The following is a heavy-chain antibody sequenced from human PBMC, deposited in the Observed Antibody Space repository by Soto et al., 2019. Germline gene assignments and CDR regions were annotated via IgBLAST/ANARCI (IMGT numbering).Heavy chain of an antibody. V-gene: IGHV3-23*01. Sequence: VGSLRLSCTSSVFPFSNYAMTCVRHSPGKWLEWVSTISGSGSSRYTADSVRGRFVISRDNSRNTLSLQMNGLRAEDTAIYYCAKYYTVTTSHYYYYGLDVWGQGTTVTVSS. CDR3: AKYYTVTTSHYYYYGLDV. CDR1: VFPFSNYA. D-gene: IGHD3-3*01. CDR2: ISGSGSSR. J-gene: IGHJ6*02.